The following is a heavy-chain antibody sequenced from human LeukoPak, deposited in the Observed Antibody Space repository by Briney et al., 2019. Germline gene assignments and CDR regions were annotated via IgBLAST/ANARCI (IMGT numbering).Heavy chain of an antibody. V-gene: IGHV4-39*07. J-gene: IGHJ5*02. CDR2: INHSGST. Sequence: PSETLSLTCTVSGGSISSSSYYWSWIRQPPGKGLEWIGEINHSGSTNYNPSLKSRVTISVDTSKNQFSLKLSSATAADTAVYYCARGVYYDFWSGYYSNWFDPWGQGTLVTVSS. CDR1: GGSISSSSYY. CDR3: ARGVYYDFWSGYYSNWFDP. D-gene: IGHD3-3*01.